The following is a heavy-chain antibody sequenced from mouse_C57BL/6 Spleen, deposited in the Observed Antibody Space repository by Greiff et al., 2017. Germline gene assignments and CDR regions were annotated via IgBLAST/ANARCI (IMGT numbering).Heavy chain of an antibody. V-gene: IGHV1-80*01. D-gene: IGHD1-1*01. CDR1: GYAFSSYW. CDR3: ARFTTVVAFDY. Sequence: QVQLQQSGAELVKPGASVKISCKASGYAFSSYWMNWVKQRPGKGLEWIGQIYPGDGDTNYNGKFKGKATLTADKSSSTAYMQLSSLTSEDSAVYCCARFTTVVAFDYWGQGTTLTVSS. J-gene: IGHJ2*01. CDR2: IYPGDGDT.